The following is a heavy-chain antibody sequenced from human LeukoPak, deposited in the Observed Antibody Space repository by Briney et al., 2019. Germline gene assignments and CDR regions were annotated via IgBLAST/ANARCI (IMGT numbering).Heavy chain of an antibody. D-gene: IGHD5-12*01. CDR2: IYSGGST. Sequence: PGGSLRLSCAASGFTVSSNYMSWVRRAPGKGLEWVSVIYSGGSTYYADSVKGRFTISRDNSKDTLYLQMNSLRAEDTAVYYCARVEGGYSGYGDYWGQGTLVTVSS. V-gene: IGHV3-66*01. CDR1: GFTVSSNY. CDR3: ARVEGGYSGYGDY. J-gene: IGHJ4*02.